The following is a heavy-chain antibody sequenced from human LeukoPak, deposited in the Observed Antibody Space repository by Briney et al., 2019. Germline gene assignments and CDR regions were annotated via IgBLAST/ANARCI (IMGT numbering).Heavy chain of an antibody. CDR3: ARDPTTIAVAGTNWFDP. D-gene: IGHD6-19*01. Sequence: SVKVSCKASGGTFSSYTISWVRQAPGQGLEWTGRIIPILGIANYAQKFQGRVTITADKSTSTAYMELSSLRSEDTAVYYCARDPTTIAVAGTNWFDPWGQGTLVTVSS. V-gene: IGHV1-69*04. J-gene: IGHJ5*02. CDR1: GGTFSSYT. CDR2: IIPILGIA.